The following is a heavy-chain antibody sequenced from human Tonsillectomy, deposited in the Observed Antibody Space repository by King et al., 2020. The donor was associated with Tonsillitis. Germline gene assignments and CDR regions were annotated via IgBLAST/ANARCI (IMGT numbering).Heavy chain of an antibody. CDR2: IYSSGTT. CDR3: ARDLSRGGWSPLGY. D-gene: IGHD6-19*01. CDR1: GDSISSDSYS. V-gene: IGHV4-61*02. J-gene: IGHJ4*02. Sequence: QLQESGPRLVKPSQPLSLTCTVSGDSISSDSYSWSWIRRPAGEGLEWIGRIYSSGTTVYNPSLESRVTISVDTSKNKFSLKLSSVTAADTAVYYCARDLSRGGWSPLGYWGQGTLVTVSS.